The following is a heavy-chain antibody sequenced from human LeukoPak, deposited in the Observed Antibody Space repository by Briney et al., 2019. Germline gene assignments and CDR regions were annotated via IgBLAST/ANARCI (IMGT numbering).Heavy chain of an antibody. CDR2: ISWNSGSI. J-gene: IGHJ4*02. CDR3: AKDMATVTTWVFDY. Sequence: PGGSLRLSCAASGFTFDDHAMHWVRQAPGKGLEWVSGISWNSGSIGYADSVKGRFTISRDNAKNSLYLQMNSLRAEDMALYYCAKDMATVTTWVFDYWGQGTLVTVSS. D-gene: IGHD4-17*01. CDR1: GFTFDDHA. V-gene: IGHV3-9*03.